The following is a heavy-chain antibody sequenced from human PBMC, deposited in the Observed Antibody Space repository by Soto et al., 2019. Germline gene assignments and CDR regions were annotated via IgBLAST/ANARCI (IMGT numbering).Heavy chain of an antibody. V-gene: IGHV3-11*05. Sequence: QVQLVESGGGLVKPGGSLRLSCAASGFTFSDYYMSWIRQAPGKGLEWVSYISSSSSYTNYADSVKGRFTISRDNAKNSLYRQMNSLRAEDTAVYYCARSYDSSGYYFDYWGQGTLVTVSS. CDR1: GFTFSDYY. CDR3: ARSYDSSGYYFDY. CDR2: ISSSSSYT. J-gene: IGHJ4*02. D-gene: IGHD3-22*01.